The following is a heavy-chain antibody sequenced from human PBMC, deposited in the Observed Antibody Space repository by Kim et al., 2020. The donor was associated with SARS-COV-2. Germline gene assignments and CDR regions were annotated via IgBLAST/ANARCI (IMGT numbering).Heavy chain of an antibody. CDR1: GGSISSYC. Sequence: SETLSLTCTVSGGSISSYCWSWIRQPPGKGLEWIGYIYYSGSTNYNPSLKSRVTISVDTSKNQFSLKLSSVTAADTAVYYCARADGSWDPSFDYWGQGTL. V-gene: IGHV4-59*01. D-gene: IGHD1-26*01. J-gene: IGHJ4*02. CDR2: IYYSGST. CDR3: ARADGSWDPSFDY.